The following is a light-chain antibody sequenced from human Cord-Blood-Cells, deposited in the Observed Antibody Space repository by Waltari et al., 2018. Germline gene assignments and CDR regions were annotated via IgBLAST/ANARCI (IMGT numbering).Light chain of an antibody. CDR2: KDS. J-gene: IGLJ3*02. CDR1: VLAKKY. CDR3: YSAADNNWV. V-gene: IGLV3-27*01. Sequence: SYELTQPSSVSVSPGQTARITCSGDVLAKKYARWFQQKPGQAPVLVLYKDSERTSGIPERFSGSSSGTTVTLTISGAQVEDEADYYCYSAADNNWVFGGGTKLTVL.